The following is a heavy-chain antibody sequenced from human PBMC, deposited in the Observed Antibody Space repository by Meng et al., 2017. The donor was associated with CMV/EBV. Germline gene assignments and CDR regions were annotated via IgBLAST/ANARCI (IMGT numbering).Heavy chain of an antibody. CDR1: GFTVSSNY. V-gene: IGHV3-53*01. CDR2: IYSGGST. D-gene: IGHD3-22*01. J-gene: IGHJ4*02. Sequence: GESLKISCAASGFTVSSNYMSWVRQAPGKGLEWVSVIYSGGSTYYADSVKGRFTISRDNSKNTLYLQMNSLRAEDTAVYYCAKGNMYYYDSSGSKGYFDYWGQGTLVTVSS. CDR3: AKGNMYYYDSSGSKGYFDY.